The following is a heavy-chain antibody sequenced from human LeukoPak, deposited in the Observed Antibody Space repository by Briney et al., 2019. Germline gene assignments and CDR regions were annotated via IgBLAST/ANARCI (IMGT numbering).Heavy chain of an antibody. V-gene: IGHV4-59*11. CDR3: ARENGDYGGQVDH. Sequence: PPETLSLTCTVSGGSISSHYWSWIRQPPGKGLEWIGYIYYSGSTNYNPSLKSRVTISVDTSKNQFSLKLSSVTAADTAVYYCARENGDYGGQVDHWGQGTLVTVSS. CDR1: GGSISSHY. J-gene: IGHJ4*02. CDR2: IYYSGST. D-gene: IGHD4-17*01.